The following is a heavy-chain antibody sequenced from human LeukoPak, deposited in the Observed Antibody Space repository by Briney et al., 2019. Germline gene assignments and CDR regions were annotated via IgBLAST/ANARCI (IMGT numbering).Heavy chain of an antibody. CDR1: GYSFTSYW. V-gene: IGHV5-51*01. J-gene: IGHJ4*02. D-gene: IGHD3-22*01. CDR3: ARGSPYYYASSGYYLDY. CDR2: IYPGDSDT. Sequence: GESLKISCKGSGYSFTSYWIGWVRQTPGKGLEWMGIIYPGDSDTRYSPSFQGQVTISADKSISTAYLQWSSLKASDTAMYYCARGSPYYYASSGYYLDYWGQGTLVTVSS.